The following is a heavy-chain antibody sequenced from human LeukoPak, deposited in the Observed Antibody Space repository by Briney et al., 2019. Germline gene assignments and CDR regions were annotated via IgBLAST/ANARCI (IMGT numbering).Heavy chain of an antibody. CDR3: ARDERARGYSYGYGWYYYGMDV. V-gene: IGHV1-18*01. CDR2: ISAYNGNT. D-gene: IGHD5-18*01. J-gene: IGHJ6*02. Sequence: ASVKVSCKASGYTFTSYGISWVRQAPGQGLEWMGWISAYNGNTNYAQKLQGRVTMTTDTSTSTAYMELRSLRSDDTAVYYCARDERARGYSYGYGWYYYGMDVWGQGTTVTVSS. CDR1: GYTFTSYG.